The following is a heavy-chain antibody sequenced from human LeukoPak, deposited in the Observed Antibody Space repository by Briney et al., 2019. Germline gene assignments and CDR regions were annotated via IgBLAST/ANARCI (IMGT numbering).Heavy chain of an antibody. D-gene: IGHD3-9*01. V-gene: IGHV3-23*01. J-gene: IGHJ6*04. Sequence: GGSLRLSCAASGFTFSSYAMSWIRQAPGKGLEWVSAISGSGGSTYYADSVKGRFTISRDNSKNTLCLQMNSLRAEDTALYYCAKEILTGRYYGMDVWGKGTTVTVSS. CDR2: ISGSGGST. CDR1: GFTFSSYA. CDR3: AKEILTGRYYGMDV.